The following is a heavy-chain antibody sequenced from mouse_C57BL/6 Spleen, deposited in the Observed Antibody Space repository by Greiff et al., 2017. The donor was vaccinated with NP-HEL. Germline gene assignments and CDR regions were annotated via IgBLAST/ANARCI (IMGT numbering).Heavy chain of an antibody. Sequence: EVKLMESGGGLVKPGGSLKLSCAASGFTFSSYTMSWVRQTPEKRLEWVATISGGGGNTYYPDSVKGRFTISRDNAKNTLYLQMSSLRSEDTALYYCARPRYDYDGYYFDYWGQGTTLTVSS. D-gene: IGHD2-4*01. CDR3: ARPRYDYDGYYFDY. J-gene: IGHJ2*01. CDR2: ISGGGGNT. CDR1: GFTFSSYT. V-gene: IGHV5-9*01.